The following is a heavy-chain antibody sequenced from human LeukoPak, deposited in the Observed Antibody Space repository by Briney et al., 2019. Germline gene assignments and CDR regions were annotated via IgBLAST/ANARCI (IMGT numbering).Heavy chain of an antibody. J-gene: IGHJ4*02. Sequence: GGSLRLSCAASGFTVSSNYVSWVRQAPGKGLEWVSVIYSGGSTYYADSVKGRFTISRDNSKNTLYLQMNSPRAEDTDVYYCARGVNCGGDCFWYFDYWGQGTLVTVSS. CDR3: ARGVNCGGDCFWYFDY. CDR1: GFTVSSNY. CDR2: IYSGGST. D-gene: IGHD2-21*02. V-gene: IGHV3-66*01.